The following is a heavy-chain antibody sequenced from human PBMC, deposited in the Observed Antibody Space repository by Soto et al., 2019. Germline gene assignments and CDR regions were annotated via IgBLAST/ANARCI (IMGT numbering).Heavy chain of an antibody. J-gene: IGHJ4*02. CDR1: GGSISSYY. CDR2: IYTSGST. V-gene: IGHV4-4*07. Sequence: SSETLSLTCTVSGGSISSYYWSWVRQPAGKGLEWIGRIYTSGSTNYSPSLKSRVTMSVDTSKNQFSLKLSSVTAADTAVYYCARDPGLPGLFDYWGQGTLVTVSS. CDR3: ARDPGLPGLFDY.